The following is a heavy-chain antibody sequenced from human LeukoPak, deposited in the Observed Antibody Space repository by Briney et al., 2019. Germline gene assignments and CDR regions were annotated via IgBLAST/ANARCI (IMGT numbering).Heavy chain of an antibody. J-gene: IGHJ6*02. CDR1: GFNVSSNY. Sequence: GGSLRLSCAASGFNVSSNYMTWARQAPGKGLEWVSVIYGGGDTYYADSVKGRFTISRDISKNTLYLQMSSLRVEDAAVYYCARSRSIPAAGNGMDVWGQGTTVTVSS. CDR2: IYGGGDT. V-gene: IGHV3-53*01. D-gene: IGHD6-13*01. CDR3: ARSRSIPAAGNGMDV.